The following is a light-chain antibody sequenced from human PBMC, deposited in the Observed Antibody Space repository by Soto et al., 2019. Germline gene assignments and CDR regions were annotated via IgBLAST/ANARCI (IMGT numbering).Light chain of an antibody. CDR2: DAS. J-gene: IGKJ1*01. V-gene: IGKV3-11*01. CDR3: QQRSNCPPT. Sequence: EIMLTQSPAPPSCYPGKKTTHSCRASQSVSSYLAWHQQKPGQAPRLLIYDASTRATGIPARFSGSGSGTDFTLTITSLEPEDFAVYYCQQRSNCPPTFGQGTKVDIK. CDR1: QSVSSY.